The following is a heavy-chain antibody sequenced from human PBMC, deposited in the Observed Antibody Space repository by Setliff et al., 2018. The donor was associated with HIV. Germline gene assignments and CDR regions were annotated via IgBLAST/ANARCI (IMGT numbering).Heavy chain of an antibody. CDR3: AFGLWFGELSRFDY. J-gene: IGHJ4*02. CDR1: GFTFSRYW. V-gene: IGHV3-7*01. D-gene: IGHD3-10*01. Sequence: PGDSLKISCAASGFTFSRYWMSWVRQAPGKGLEWVANIKEDGSEKYYLDSVKGRFTISRDNAKSSLYLQMNNQRAEDTAVYYCAFGLWFGELSRFDYWGQGILVTVSS. CDR2: IKEDGSEK.